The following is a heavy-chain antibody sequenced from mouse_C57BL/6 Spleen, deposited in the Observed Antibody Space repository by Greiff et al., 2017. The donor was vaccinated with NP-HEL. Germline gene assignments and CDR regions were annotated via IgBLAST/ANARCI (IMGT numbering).Heavy chain of an antibody. CDR3: AREDYGSSLYAMDD. D-gene: IGHD1-1*01. CDR2: ISDGGSYT. V-gene: IGHV5-4*01. J-gene: IGHJ4*01. CDR1: GFTFSSYA. Sequence: EVHLVESGEGLVKPGGSLKLSCAASGFTFSSYAMSWVRQTPEKRLEWVATISDGGSYTYYPDNVKGRFTISRDNAKNNLYLQMSHLKSEDTAMYYCAREDYGSSLYAMDDWGQGTSVTVSS.